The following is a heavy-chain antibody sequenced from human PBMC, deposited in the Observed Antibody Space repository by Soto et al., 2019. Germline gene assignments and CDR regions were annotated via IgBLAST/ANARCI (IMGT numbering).Heavy chain of an antibody. V-gene: IGHV4-59*01. Sequence: SETLSLTCTVSGGSISSYYWSWIRQPPGKGLEWIGYIYYSGSTNYNPSLKSRVTISVDTSKNQFSLKLSSVTAADTAVYYCARDYPLSHYYYGMDVWGQGTTVTVSS. J-gene: IGHJ6*02. CDR1: GGSISSYY. CDR2: IYYSGST. D-gene: IGHD3-16*02. CDR3: ARDYPLSHYYYGMDV.